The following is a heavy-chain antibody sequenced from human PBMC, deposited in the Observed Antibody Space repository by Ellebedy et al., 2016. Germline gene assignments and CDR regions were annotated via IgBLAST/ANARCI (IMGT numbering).Heavy chain of an antibody. J-gene: IGHJ4*02. CDR3: YYGHYSGY. V-gene: IGHV3-30*04. CDR1: GFTFSSST. D-gene: IGHD4-17*01. CDR2: ISFDGRAE. Sequence: GESLKISXAASGFTFSSSTMHWARQDPGWGLEWVAGISFDGRAEHYADSVKGRFTISRDNSRNTLYLQMDSLRAADTAVYYCYYGHYSGYWGQGTLVTVSS.